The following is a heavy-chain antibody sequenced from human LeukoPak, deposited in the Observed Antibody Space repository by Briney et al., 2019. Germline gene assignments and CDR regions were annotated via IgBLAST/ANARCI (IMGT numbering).Heavy chain of an antibody. D-gene: IGHD3-10*01. CDR2: IIPILGIA. J-gene: IGHJ4*02. CDR1: GCTFSSYA. CDR3: ARSPRYYYGLGSYQREDY. Sequence: SVNVSFKASGCTFSSYAISWVRQAPGQGLEWMGRIIPILGIANYAQKFQGRVTITADKSTSTAYMELSSLRSEDTAVYYCARSPRYYYGLGSYQREDYWGQGTLVTVSS. V-gene: IGHV1-69*04.